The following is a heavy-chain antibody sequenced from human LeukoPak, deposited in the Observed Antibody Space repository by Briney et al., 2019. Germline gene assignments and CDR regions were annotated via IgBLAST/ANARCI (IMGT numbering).Heavy chain of an antibody. D-gene: IGHD2-21*01. Sequence: GGSLRLSCAASGFTFSSYAMHWVRQAPGKGLEWVAVISYDGSNKYYADSVKGRFTISRDNSKNTLYLQMNSLRAEDTAAYYCARNSDGEAVLFDYWGQGTLVTVSS. J-gene: IGHJ4*02. CDR2: ISYDGSNK. CDR1: GFTFSSYA. CDR3: ARNSDGEAVLFDY. V-gene: IGHV3-30*04.